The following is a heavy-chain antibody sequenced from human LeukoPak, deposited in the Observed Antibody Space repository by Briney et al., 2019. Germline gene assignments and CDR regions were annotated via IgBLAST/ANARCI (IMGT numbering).Heavy chain of an antibody. V-gene: IGHV4-39*07. CDR3: ARDRLYWITGTTGSWFDP. D-gene: IGHD1-7*01. CDR1: GGSISSSSYY. Sequence: SETLSLTCTVSGGSISSSSYYWGWIRQPPGKGLEWIGSIYYSGSTYYNPSLKSRVTISVDTSKNQFSLKLSSVTAADTAVYYCARDRLYWITGTTGSWFDPWGQGTLVTVSS. CDR2: IYYSGST. J-gene: IGHJ5*02.